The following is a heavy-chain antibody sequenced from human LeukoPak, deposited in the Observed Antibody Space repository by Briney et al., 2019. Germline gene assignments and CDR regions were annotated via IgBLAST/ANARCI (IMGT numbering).Heavy chain of an antibody. D-gene: IGHD2-15*01. V-gene: IGHV3-48*03. CDR1: GFTFSSYE. CDR2: ISSSGSTI. Sequence: PGGSLRLSCAASGFTFSSYEMTWVRQAPGRGLEWVSYISSSGSTIYYADSVKGRFTISRDNAKNSLYLQMNSLRAEDTAVYYCASRCSGGSCYYRHFDYWGQGTLVTVSS. CDR3: ASRCSGGSCYYRHFDY. J-gene: IGHJ4*02.